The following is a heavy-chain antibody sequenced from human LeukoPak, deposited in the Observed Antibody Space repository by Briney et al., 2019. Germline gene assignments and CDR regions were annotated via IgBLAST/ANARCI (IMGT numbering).Heavy chain of an antibody. CDR2: ISNDGSKK. V-gene: IGHV3-30*18. CDR3: AKDRYSYAFEYSDS. J-gene: IGHJ4*02. D-gene: IGHD5-18*01. Sequence: SGGSLRLSCAASGFTFSSYGMHWVRQAPGKGLDWVAVISNDGSKKYYADSVKGRFTISRDYSKNTLSLQVSSLRTEDTAVYYCAKDRYSYAFEYSDSWGQGTLVTVSS. CDR1: GFTFSSYG.